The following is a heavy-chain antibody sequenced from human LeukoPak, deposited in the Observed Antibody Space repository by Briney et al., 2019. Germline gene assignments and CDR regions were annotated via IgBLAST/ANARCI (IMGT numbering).Heavy chain of an antibody. CDR2: IYHSGST. D-gene: IGHD5-18*01. J-gene: IGHJ4*02. V-gene: IGHV4-59*08. CDR1: GGSISSYY. Sequence: PSETLSLTCRVSGGSISSYYWSWIRQLPGKGPEWIGYIYHSGSTKYNPSLKSRVTISVDTSKNQFSLKLSSVTAADTAVYYCARHRSGAYSYGVLDFWGLGTLVTVSS. CDR3: ARHRSGAYSYGVLDF.